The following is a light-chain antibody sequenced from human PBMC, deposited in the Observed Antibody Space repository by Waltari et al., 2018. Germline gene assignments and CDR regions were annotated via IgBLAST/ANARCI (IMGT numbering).Light chain of an antibody. CDR2: AAS. CDR1: QSISSY. J-gene: IGKJ1*01. V-gene: IGKV1-39*01. CDR3: QQSYSTPTWT. Sequence: DIQMTQSPSSLSASVGDRVPITCRASQSISSYLNWYQQKPGKAPKLLIYAASSLQSGGPSRFSGSGSWKEFTLTISKLPPEEFATYYCQQSYSTPTWTFGQGTKVEIK.